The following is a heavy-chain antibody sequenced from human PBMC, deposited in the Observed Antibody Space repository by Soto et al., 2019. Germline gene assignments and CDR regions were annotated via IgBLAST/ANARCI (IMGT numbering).Heavy chain of an antibody. CDR3: AREVSAAKRSYYYYGLDV. J-gene: IGHJ6*02. D-gene: IGHD2-2*01. CDR2: IIPIIATA. CDR1: GDTFTSHA. Sequence: QVQLVQSGAEVKKPGSAVKVSCQASGDTFTSHAINWVRQAPGQGLEWMGGIIPIIATANYAQKFQARVTITADESTSTAYMELRSLRSEDTAVYYYAREVSAAKRSYYYYGLDVWGQGTTVTVSS. V-gene: IGHV1-69*01.